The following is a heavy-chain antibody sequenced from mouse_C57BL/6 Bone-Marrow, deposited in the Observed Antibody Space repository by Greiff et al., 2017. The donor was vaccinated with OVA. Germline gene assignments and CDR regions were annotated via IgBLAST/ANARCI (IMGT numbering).Heavy chain of an antibody. Sequence: EVQLVESGAELVRPGASVKLSCTASGFNIKDDYMHWVKQRPEQGLEWIGWIDPENGDTEYASKFQGKATITADTSSNTAYLQLSSLTSEDTAVYYCTPMFTYYFDYWGQGTTLTVSS. D-gene: IGHD2-2*01. V-gene: IGHV14-4*01. J-gene: IGHJ2*01. CDR2: IDPENGDT. CDR3: TPMFTYYFDY. CDR1: GFNIKDDY.